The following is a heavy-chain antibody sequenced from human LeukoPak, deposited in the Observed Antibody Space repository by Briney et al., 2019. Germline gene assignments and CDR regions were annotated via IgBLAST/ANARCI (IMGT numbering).Heavy chain of an antibody. CDR2: INHSGST. CDR1: GGSFSGYY. CDR3: AREGDGATDAFDI. V-gene: IGHV4-34*01. Sequence: SETLSLTCAVYGGSFSGYYWSWIRQPPGKGLEWIGEINHSGSTNYNPSLKSRVTISVDTSKNQFSLKLSSVTAADTAVYYCAREGDGATDAFDIWGQGTMVTVSS. D-gene: IGHD4/OR15-4a*01. J-gene: IGHJ3*02.